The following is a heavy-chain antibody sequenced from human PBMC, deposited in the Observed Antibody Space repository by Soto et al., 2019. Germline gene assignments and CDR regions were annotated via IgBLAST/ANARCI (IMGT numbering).Heavy chain of an antibody. V-gene: IGHV3-9*01. D-gene: IGHD6-6*01. J-gene: IGHJ4*02. Sequence: EVQLVESGGGLVQPGGSLRLYCAASGFTFKDYAMHWVRQAPGKGLDWVSGINWNSGNIGYADSVKGRFTISRDSAKNSLYLQMNSLRAEDTALYYCAKGGSSSGRYSDYWGQGTLVTVSS. CDR1: GFTFKDYA. CDR2: INWNSGNI. CDR3: AKGGSSSGRYSDY.